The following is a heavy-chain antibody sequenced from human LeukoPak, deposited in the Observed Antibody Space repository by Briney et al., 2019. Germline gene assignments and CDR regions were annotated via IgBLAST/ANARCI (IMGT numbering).Heavy chain of an antibody. CDR2: IYHSGST. Sequence: SETLSLTCTVSGYSISSGYYWGWIRQPPGKGLEWIGGIYHSGSTYYNPSLKSRVTISVDTSKNQFSLKLSSVTAADTAVYYCARVGARAQAFDIWGQGTMVTVSS. CDR1: GYSISSGYY. D-gene: IGHD1-26*01. CDR3: ARVGARAQAFDI. J-gene: IGHJ3*02. V-gene: IGHV4-38-2*02.